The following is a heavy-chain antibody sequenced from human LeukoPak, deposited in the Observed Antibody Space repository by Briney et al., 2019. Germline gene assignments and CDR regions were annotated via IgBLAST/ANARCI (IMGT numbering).Heavy chain of an antibody. CDR3: ASSQGFGSSGYFDY. D-gene: IGHD3-22*01. CDR2: IYYSGST. CDR1: GGSISSYY. Sequence: SETLSLTCTVSGGSISSYYWSWIRQPPGKGLEWIGYIYYSGSTNYNPSLKSRVTISVDTSKNQFSPKLSSVTAADTAVYYCASSQGFGSSGYFDYWGQGTLVTVSS. V-gene: IGHV4-59*01. J-gene: IGHJ4*02.